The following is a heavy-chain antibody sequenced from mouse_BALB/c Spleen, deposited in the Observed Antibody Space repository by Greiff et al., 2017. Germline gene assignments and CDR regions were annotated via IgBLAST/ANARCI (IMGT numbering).Heavy chain of an antibody. Sequence: VQLQQSGPELVKPGASVRISCKASGYTFTSYYIHWVKQRPGQGLEWIGWIYPGNVTTKYNEKFKGKATLTADKSSSTAYMQLSSLTSEDSAVYFCANPDCYGSSPFAYWGQGTLVTVSA. V-gene: IGHV1S56*01. CDR3: ANPDCYGSSPFAY. CDR2: IYPGNVTT. CDR1: GYTFTSYY. J-gene: IGHJ3*01. D-gene: IGHD1-1*01.